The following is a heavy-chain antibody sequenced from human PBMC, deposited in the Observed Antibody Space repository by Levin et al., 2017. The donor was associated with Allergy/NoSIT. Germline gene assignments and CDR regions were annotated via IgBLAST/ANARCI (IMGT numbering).Heavy chain of an antibody. CDR1: GDSVSGYY. Sequence: SQTLSLTCAVYGDSVSGYYWSWIRQPPGKGLEWIGEINHSGTTNYNPSVKGRVSISLHTSKTQFSLRLSFVTAADTAVYYCARVESYGSGTYSLHHWFGSWGQGTLVTVSS. V-gene: IGHV4-34*01. CDR3: ARVESYGSGTYSLHHWFGS. CDR2: INHSGTT. J-gene: IGHJ5*01. D-gene: IGHD3-10*01.